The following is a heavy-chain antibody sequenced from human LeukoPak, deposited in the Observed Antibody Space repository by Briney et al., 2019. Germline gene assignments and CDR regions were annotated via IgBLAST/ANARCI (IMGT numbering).Heavy chain of an antibody. V-gene: IGHV4-59*01. Sequence: SETLSLTCTVSGGSISGYYWRWIRQPPGKGLEWIGYIYYSGSTNYNPSLKSRVTISVDTSKNQLSLKLSSVTAADTAVYYCARSTYYDFWSGYHLGNFDYWGQGTLVTVSS. D-gene: IGHD3-3*01. CDR1: GGSISGYY. J-gene: IGHJ4*02. CDR2: IYYSGST. CDR3: ARSTYYDFWSGYHLGNFDY.